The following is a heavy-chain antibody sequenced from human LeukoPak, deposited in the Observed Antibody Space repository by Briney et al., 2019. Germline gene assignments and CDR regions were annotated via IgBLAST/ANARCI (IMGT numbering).Heavy chain of an antibody. CDR1: GYTFHSYW. J-gene: IGHJ6*02. CDR3: ARQPYSSSSGVPEYYYYYGMDV. V-gene: IGHV5-51*01. CDR2: IYPGDSDT. Sequence: GESLKISCKGSGYTFHSYWIAWVRQLPGKGLEWMGIIYPGDSDTRYSPSFQGQVTISADKSISTAYLQWSSLKASDTAMYYCARQPYSSSSGVPEYYYYYGMDVWGQGTTVTVSS. D-gene: IGHD6-6*01.